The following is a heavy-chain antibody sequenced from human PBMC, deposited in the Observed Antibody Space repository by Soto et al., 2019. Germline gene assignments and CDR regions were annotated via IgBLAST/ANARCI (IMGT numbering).Heavy chain of an antibody. CDR3: ARATGTLRSRNCDY. CDR1: GGSISTVGHY. J-gene: IGHJ4*02. D-gene: IGHD1-1*01. V-gene: IGHV4-31*03. CDR2: IYHTGST. Sequence: PSAILSLACSVSGGSISTVGHYWTWIRQPPGKGLEWIGSIYHTGSTYYSKSLRSRLTMSVDTSKSQFSLRLSSVTAADTAVYYCARATGTLRSRNCDYWGQGSLVT.